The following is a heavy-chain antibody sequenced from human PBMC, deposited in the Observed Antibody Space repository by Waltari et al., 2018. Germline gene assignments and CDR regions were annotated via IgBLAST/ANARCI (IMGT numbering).Heavy chain of an antibody. CDR2: VSIDGGTK. CDR3: ARHMLALGDGDS. V-gene: IGHV3-33*01. J-gene: IGHJ4*02. Sequence: QVHLVESGGGVVQPGGSLRLSCVASGFTFRSCAMHWVRQAPGRGVEWGAVVSIDGGTKYDTDPVRGRFTIARDNSENTLYLQMNSLRPDDTAVYYCARHMLALGDGDSWGQGILVTVSS. D-gene: IGHD1-26*01. CDR1: GFTFRSCA.